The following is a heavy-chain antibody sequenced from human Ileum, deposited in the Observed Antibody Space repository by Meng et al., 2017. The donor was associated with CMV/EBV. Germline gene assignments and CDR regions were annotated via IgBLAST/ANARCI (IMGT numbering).Heavy chain of an antibody. CDR1: GGSISSGSYY. CDR2: IYTSGTT. J-gene: IGHJ1*01. V-gene: IGHV4-61*02. CDR3: AAGYSSDFQH. D-gene: IGHD1-1*01. Sequence: QGQRLQSGPGLVKPSQTLSLPCTVSGGSISSGSYYWSWIRQPAGKGLEWIGRIYTSGTTNYNPSLKSRVTISVDTSKNQFSLKLSSVTAADTAVYYCAAGYSSDFQHWGQGTLVTVSS.